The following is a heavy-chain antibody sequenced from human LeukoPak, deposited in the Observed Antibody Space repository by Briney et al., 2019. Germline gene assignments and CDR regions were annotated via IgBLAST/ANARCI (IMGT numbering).Heavy chain of an antibody. J-gene: IGHJ6*02. Sequence: GGSLRLSCAASGFTFSSYSMNWVRQAPGKGLEWVSYISSSSSTIYYTDSVKGRFTISRDNAKNSLYLQMNSLRDEDTAVYCCARPTYGDYGMDVWGQGTTVTVSS. V-gene: IGHV3-48*02. D-gene: IGHD4-17*01. CDR1: GFTFSSYS. CDR3: ARPTYGDYGMDV. CDR2: ISSSSSTI.